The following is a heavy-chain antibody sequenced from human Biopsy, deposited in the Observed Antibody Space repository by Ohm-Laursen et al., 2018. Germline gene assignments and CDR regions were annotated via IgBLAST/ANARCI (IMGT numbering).Heavy chain of an antibody. D-gene: IGHD2/OR15-2a*01. J-gene: IGHJ6*02. CDR1: GGCICSDW. CDR2: VTYSGIK. Sequence: GTLSFTCSVSGGCICSDWWSCIRQTPGQGLEWIGYVTYSGIKTYNPSLRSRVTISVDTSMNQISLRLQPVTAAETAIYYCTRATNSTGWPYYYFYGMDIWGQGTTVTVSS. V-gene: IGHV4-59*01. CDR3: TRATNSTGWPYYYFYGMDI.